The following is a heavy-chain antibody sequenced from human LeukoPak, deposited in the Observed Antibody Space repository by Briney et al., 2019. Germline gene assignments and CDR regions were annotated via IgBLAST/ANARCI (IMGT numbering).Heavy chain of an antibody. CDR3: ARHLYCGGDCYSGRNHYYGLDV. J-gene: IGHJ6*02. Sequence: PSETLSLTCTVSDGSISDYHWSWIRQPPGKGLGWIGYMYYTGSTNYNPSLKSRVSISEDTSKRQFSLKLRSVTAADTAVYYCARHLYCGGDCYSGRNHYYGLDVWGQGTTVTVSS. D-gene: IGHD2-21*02. CDR1: DGSISDYH. V-gene: IGHV4-59*08. CDR2: MYYTGST.